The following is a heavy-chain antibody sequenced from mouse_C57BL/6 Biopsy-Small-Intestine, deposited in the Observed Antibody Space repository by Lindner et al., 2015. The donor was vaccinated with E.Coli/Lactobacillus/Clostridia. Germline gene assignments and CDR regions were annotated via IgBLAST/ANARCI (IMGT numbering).Heavy chain of an antibody. D-gene: IGHD2-14*01. CDR1: GYVFSDSW. J-gene: IGHJ2*01. CDR2: IFPGDGDT. V-gene: IGHV1-82*01. Sequence: VQLQESGPELVKPGASVKISCKASGYVFSDSWMNWVKQRPGKGLEWIGRIFPGDGDTTYNGKFKGKATLTADKSSSTAYMQLNSLTSEDSAVYFCARGTRLDYWGQGSALTVS. CDR3: ARGTRLDY.